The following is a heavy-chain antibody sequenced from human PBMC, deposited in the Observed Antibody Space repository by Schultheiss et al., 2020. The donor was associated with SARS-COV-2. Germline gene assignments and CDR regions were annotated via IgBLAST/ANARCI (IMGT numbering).Heavy chain of an antibody. CDR2: ISSSSYI. V-gene: IGHV3-21*01. D-gene: IGHD1-1*01. Sequence: GESLKISCAASGFTFSSYSMNWVRQAPGKGLEWVSSISSSSYIYYADSVKGRFTISRDNAKNSLYLQMNSLRAEDTAVYYCARERVGRDYFDYWGQGTLVTVSS. CDR3: ARERVGRDYFDY. J-gene: IGHJ4*02. CDR1: GFTFSSYS.